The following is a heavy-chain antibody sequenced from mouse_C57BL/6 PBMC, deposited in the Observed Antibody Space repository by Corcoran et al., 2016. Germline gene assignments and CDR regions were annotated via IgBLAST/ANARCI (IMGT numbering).Heavy chain of an antibody. J-gene: IGHJ3*01. V-gene: IGHV1-26*01. Sequence: EVQLQQSGPELVKPGASVKISCKASGYTFTDYYMNWVKQSHGKSLEWIGDINPNNGGTSYNQKFKGKATLTVDKSSSTAYMELSSLTSEDSAVYYCAREGAWFAYWGQGTLVTVSA. CDR1: GYTFTDYY. CDR2: INPNNGGT. CDR3: AREGAWFAY.